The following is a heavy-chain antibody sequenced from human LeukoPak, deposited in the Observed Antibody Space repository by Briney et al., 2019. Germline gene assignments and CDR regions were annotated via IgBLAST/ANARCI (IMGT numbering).Heavy chain of an antibody. V-gene: IGHV3-7*01. CDR1: GFTFSSYS. CDR3: AREDGYCSGGDCYSYFDS. D-gene: IGHD2-15*01. Sequence: GGSLRLSCAASGFTFSSYSMNWVRQAPGKGLEWVAYIKKTGSETYYVDSVKGRFTITRDNTRNSLFLQMYSLRAEDTAVYFCAREDGYCSGGDCYSYFDSWGQGTLVTVSS. CDR2: IKKTGSET. J-gene: IGHJ4*02.